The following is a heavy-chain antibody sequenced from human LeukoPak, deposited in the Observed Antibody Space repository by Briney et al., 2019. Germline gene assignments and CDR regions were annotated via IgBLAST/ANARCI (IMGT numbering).Heavy chain of an antibody. CDR1: GFTFSSYG. V-gene: IGHV3-30*02. J-gene: IGHJ4*02. Sequence: AGGSLRLSCAASGFTFSSYGMHWVRQAPGKGLEWVAFIRYDGSNKYYADSVKGRLTISRDNSRNTLYLEMNSLRPEDTAVYYCATPRGIWGVSLDHWGQGTLVTVSS. CDR3: ATPRGIWGVSLDH. D-gene: IGHD3-10*01. CDR2: IRYDGSNK.